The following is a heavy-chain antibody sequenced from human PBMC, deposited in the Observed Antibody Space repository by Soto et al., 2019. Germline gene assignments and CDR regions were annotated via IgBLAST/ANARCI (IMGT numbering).Heavy chain of an antibody. CDR1: GGSISSVDYY. D-gene: IGHD3-22*01. J-gene: IGHJ4*02. CDR2: IYYSGST. CDR3: AREATPEPYYYDSSGYIDY. V-gene: IGHV4-30-4*01. Sequence: SETLSLTCTVSGGSISSVDYYWSWIRQPPGKGLEWIGYIYYSGSTYYNPSLKSRVTISVDTSKNQFSLKLSSVTAADTAVYYCAREATPEPYYYDSSGYIDYWGQGTLVTVSS.